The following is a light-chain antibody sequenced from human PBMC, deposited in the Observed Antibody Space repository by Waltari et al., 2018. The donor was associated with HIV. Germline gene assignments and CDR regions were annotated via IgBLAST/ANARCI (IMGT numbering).Light chain of an antibody. CDR3: SSYTNNNRVV. Sequence: QSALTQPASVSGSPGQTVTISCTATSSYVGKYNYVSWYQQFPGKAPKLLIFEVSHRPSGVSYRFSGSKSGNTASLTISGLQAEDGADYYCSSYTNNNRVVFGGGTKLTV. J-gene: IGLJ3*02. CDR1: SSYVGKYNY. CDR2: EVS. V-gene: IGLV2-14*01.